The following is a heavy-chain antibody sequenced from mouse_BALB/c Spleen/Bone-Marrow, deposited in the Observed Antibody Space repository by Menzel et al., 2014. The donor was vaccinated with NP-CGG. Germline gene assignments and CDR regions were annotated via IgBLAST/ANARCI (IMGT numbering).Heavy chain of an antibody. J-gene: IGHJ4*01. CDR2: IYSGDRDT. CDR1: GYTFTSYW. CDR3: AGNYYFGNGWNAMDY. V-gene: IGHV1-87*01. Sequence: VQLQQSGVELARPGASVKLPCKASGYTFTSYWSQWVKQRAAHCLVWVWSIYSGDRDTRHTQKFKGKATLTADKSSTTAYMQLSSLASEDSAVYYCAGNYYFGNGWNAMDYWGQGTSVTVSS. D-gene: IGHD1-1*01.